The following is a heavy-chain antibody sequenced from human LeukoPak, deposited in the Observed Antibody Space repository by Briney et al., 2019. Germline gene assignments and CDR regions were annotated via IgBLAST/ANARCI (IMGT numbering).Heavy chain of an antibody. V-gene: IGHV1-69*13. Sequence: SVKVSCKASGGTFSSYAISWVRQAPGQGLEWMGGIIPIFGTANYAQKFQGRVTITADESTSTAYMELSSLRSEDTAVYYCASTLGYCSGGSCLRSFDYWGQGTLVTVSP. CDR2: IIPIFGTA. CDR3: ASTLGYCSGGSCLRSFDY. J-gene: IGHJ4*02. CDR1: GGTFSSYA. D-gene: IGHD2-15*01.